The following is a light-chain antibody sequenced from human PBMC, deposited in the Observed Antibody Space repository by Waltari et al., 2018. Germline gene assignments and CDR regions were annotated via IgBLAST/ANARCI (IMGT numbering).Light chain of an antibody. V-gene: IGLV3-21*01. J-gene: IGLJ2*01. Sequence: SFVLTQPPSVSGAPGEPATITLEGNNIVSKSVHWYQQKTGQAPVLVVDDDMNRPSGIPERFSGSISGKPATLTIRRVEVGDEADYYCQVWDHSSDHVVFGGGTKLTVL. CDR1: NIVSKS. CDR3: QVWDHSSDHVV. CDR2: DDM.